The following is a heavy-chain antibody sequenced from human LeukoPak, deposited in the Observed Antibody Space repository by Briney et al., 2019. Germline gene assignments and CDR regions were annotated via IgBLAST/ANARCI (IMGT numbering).Heavy chain of an antibody. CDR2: IYSGGST. V-gene: IGHV3-53*01. J-gene: IGHJ6*02. D-gene: IGHD2-2*01. Sequence: GGSLRLSCAASGFTVSSNYMSWVHQAPGKGLEWVSVIYSGGSTYYADSVKGRFTISRDNSKNTLYLQMNSLRAEDTAVYYCARDRCSSTSCYYPAHYGMDVWGQGTTVTVSS. CDR1: GFTVSSNY. CDR3: ARDRCSSTSCYYPAHYGMDV.